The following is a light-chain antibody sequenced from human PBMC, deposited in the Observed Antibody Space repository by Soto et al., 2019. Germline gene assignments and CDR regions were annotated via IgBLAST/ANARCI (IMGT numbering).Light chain of an antibody. CDR3: QQYSSSPPMT. V-gene: IGKV3-20*01. Sequence: EIVLTQSPGTLSLSPGERATLSCRTSQTIDSTYLAWYQQKPGQAPRLLIYGTSYRATGTPDRFSGSGSGTDFSLTISRLEPDDFAVYFCQQYSSSPPMTFGGGTKVEIK. CDR2: GTS. J-gene: IGKJ4*01. CDR1: QTIDSTY.